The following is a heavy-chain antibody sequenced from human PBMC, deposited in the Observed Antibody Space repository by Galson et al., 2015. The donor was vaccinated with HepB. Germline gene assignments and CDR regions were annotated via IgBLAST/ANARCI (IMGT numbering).Heavy chain of an antibody. Sequence: SVKVSCKASGYTFANYAMHWVRQAPGQRLEWVAWINAGNGDTKYSQNFQGRVTITRDTSATTAYMELSSLRSEDTAVFYCAREDSGGYYSLDYWGQGTLVTVSS. CDR2: INAGNGDT. CDR3: AREDSGGYYSLDY. D-gene: IGHD3-22*01. CDR1: GYTFANYA. J-gene: IGHJ4*02. V-gene: IGHV1-3*01.